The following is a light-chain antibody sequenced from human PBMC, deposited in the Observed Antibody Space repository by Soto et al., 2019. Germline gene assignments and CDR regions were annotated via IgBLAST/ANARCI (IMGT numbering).Light chain of an antibody. Sequence: EVVLTQSPATLSVSPGERATLSCRAGQSVNNKLAWYQQTPGQPPRLLIYAASTRATGVPGRLSGSGSGTEFTLTITRLQSEYFSVYYCQQYNHCPTFGQSTKLEIK. J-gene: IGKJ2*01. CDR2: AAS. CDR3: QQYNHCPT. CDR1: QSVNNK. V-gene: IGKV3-15*01.